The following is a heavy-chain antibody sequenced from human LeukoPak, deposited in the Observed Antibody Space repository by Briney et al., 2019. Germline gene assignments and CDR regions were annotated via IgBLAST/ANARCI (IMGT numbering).Heavy chain of an antibody. V-gene: IGHV3-74*01. D-gene: IGHD3/OR15-3a*01. Sequence: GGSLRLSCAASGFTFSSYAMHWVRQAPGKGLVWVSRINTAGSSTSYADSVKGRFTISRDNAKNTLYLQMNSLRAEDTAVYYCARDSAWTTFDLWGRGTLVTVSS. CDR2: INTAGSST. CDR1: GFTFSSYA. J-gene: IGHJ2*01. CDR3: ARDSAWTTFDL.